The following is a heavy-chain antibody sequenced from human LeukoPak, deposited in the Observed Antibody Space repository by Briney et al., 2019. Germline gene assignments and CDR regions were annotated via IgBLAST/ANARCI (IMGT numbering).Heavy chain of an antibody. D-gene: IGHD4-17*01. CDR1: EFTFSSYW. J-gene: IGHJ4*02. CDR3: ATITTVTTPGY. Sequence: GRSLRLSCAASEFTFSSYWMSWVRQAPGKGLEWVSGINWNGGSTGYADSVKGRFTISRDNAKNSLYLQMNSLRAVDTAVYYCATITTVTTPGYWGQGTLVTVSS. CDR2: INWNGGST. V-gene: IGHV3-20*04.